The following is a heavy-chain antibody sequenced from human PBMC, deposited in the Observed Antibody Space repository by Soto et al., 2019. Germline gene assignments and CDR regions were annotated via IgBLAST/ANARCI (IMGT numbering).Heavy chain of an antibody. CDR3: ARVPYDSSGYYYAHAFDI. V-gene: IGHV4-61*01. CDR2: IYYSGST. D-gene: IGHD3-22*01. Sequence: PSETLSLTCTVSGGSVSSGSYYWSWIRQPPGKGLEWIGYIYYSGSTNYNPSLKSRVTISVDTSKNQFSLKLSSVTAADTAVYYCARVPYDSSGYYYAHAFDIWGQGTMVTVS. CDR1: GGSVSSGSYY. J-gene: IGHJ3*02.